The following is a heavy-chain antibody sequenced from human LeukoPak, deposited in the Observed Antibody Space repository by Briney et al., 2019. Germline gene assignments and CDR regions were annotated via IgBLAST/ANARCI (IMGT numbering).Heavy chain of an antibody. J-gene: IGHJ5*02. CDR2: IIPIFGTA. CDR1: VCTFSSYA. CDR3: ARGYFDPNWFDP. V-gene: IGHV1-69*05. Sequence: GASVKVSCKASVCTFSSYAISWVRQAPAQGLEWMGGIIPIFGTANYAQKFQGRVTITTDESTSTAYMELSSLRSEDTAVYYCARGYFDPNWFDPWGQGTLVTVSS. D-gene: IGHD3-9*01.